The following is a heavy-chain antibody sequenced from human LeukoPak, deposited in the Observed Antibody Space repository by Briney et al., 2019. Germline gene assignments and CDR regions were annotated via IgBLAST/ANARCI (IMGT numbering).Heavy chain of an antibody. J-gene: IGHJ5*02. CDR3: AREYSSGWYNWFDP. D-gene: IGHD6-19*01. CDR1: GGSVSSGSYY. V-gene: IGHV4-61*01. CDR2: IYYSGST. Sequence: SETLSLTCSVSGGSVSSGSYYWSWIRQPPGKGLEWIGYIYYSGSTNYNPSLKSRVTISVDTSKNQFSLKLSSVTAADTAVYYCAREYSSGWYNWFDPWGQGTLVTVSS.